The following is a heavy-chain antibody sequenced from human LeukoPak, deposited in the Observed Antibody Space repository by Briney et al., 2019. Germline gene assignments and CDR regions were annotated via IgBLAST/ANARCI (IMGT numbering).Heavy chain of an antibody. CDR2: IWYDGSNK. CDR1: GFTFSSYG. J-gene: IGHJ4*02. CDR3: ARDGVRSGYHEGPDY. Sequence: GSLRLSCAASGFTFSSYGMHWVRQAPGKGLEWVAVIWYDGSNKYFADSVKGRFTISRDNSKNTLYLQMNSLRAEDTAVYYCARDGVRSGYHEGPDYWGQGTLVTASS. V-gene: IGHV3-33*01. D-gene: IGHD3-22*01.